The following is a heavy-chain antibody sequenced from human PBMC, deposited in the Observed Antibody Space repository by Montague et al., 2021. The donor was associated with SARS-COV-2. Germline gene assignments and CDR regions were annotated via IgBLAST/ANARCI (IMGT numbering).Heavy chain of an antibody. Sequence: SETLSLTCTVSGGSISSSSYYWGWIRQPPGKELEWIGSIYYSGSTYYNPSLKSRVTISVDTSKNQFSLKLSSVTAADTAMYYCARQMTSWWELLYYFDYWGQGTLVTVSS. V-gene: IGHV4-39*01. CDR1: GGSISSSSYY. CDR3: ARQMTSWWELLYYFDY. J-gene: IGHJ4*02. CDR2: IYYSGST. D-gene: IGHD1-26*01.